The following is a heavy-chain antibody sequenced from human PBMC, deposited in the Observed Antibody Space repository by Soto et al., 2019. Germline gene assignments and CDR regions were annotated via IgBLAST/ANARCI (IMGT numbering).Heavy chain of an antibody. V-gene: IGHV3-30*18. CDR2: ISYDGSNK. D-gene: IGHD4-17*01. Sequence: GGSLRLSCAASGFTFSSYGMHWVRQAPGKGLEWVAVISYDGSNKYYADSVKGRFTISRDNSKNTLYLQMNSLRAEDTAVYYCAKAPSPVTTKSKYYYYMDVWGKGTTVTVSS. CDR3: AKAPSPVTTKSKYYYYMDV. CDR1: GFTFSSYG. J-gene: IGHJ6*03.